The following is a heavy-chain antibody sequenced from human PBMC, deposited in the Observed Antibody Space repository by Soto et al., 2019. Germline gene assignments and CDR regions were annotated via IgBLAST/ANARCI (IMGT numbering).Heavy chain of an antibody. CDR2: ISAYNGNT. CDR1: GYTFTSYG. Sequence: ASVKVSCKASGYTFTSYGISWVRQAPGQGLEWMGWISAYNGNTNYAQKLQGRVTMTTDTSTSTAYMELRSLRSDDTAVYYCARLVRGVIIIWDYYMDVWGKGTTVTVSS. J-gene: IGHJ6*03. D-gene: IGHD3-10*01. V-gene: IGHV1-18*01. CDR3: ARLVRGVIIIWDYYMDV.